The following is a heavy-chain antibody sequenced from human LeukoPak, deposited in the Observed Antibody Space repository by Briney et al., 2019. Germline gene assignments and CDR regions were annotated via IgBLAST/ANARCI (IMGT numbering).Heavy chain of an antibody. CDR2: IYYSGST. Sequence: SETLSLTCAVSGGSISTYYWSWLRQPPGKGLEWIGYIYYSGSTNYNPSLKSRVTISVDTPKNQFSLKLRSVTAADTAVYYCARDRNGMDVWGQGTTVTVSS. CDR1: GGSISTYY. V-gene: IGHV4-59*12. CDR3: ARDRNGMDV. J-gene: IGHJ6*02.